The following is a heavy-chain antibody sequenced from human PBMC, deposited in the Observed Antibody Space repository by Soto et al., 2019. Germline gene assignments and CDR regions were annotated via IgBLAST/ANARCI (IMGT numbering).Heavy chain of an antibody. CDR2: IIDSGAST. V-gene: IGHV3-23*01. CDR1: GFTFSSCA. J-gene: IGHJ6*02. CDR3: AKGRSYYYYGVDV. Sequence: GGSLRLSYAASGFTFSSCAMGWVRQAPGKGLEWVSDIIDSGASTYYADSVKGRFTISRDNSKSTLYLQMNSLRAEDTALYYCAKGRSYYYYGVDVWGQGTPVTVSS.